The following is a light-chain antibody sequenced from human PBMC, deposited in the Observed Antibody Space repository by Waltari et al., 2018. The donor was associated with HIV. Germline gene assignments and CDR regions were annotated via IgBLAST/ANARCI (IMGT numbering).Light chain of an antibody. J-gene: IGKJ4*01. CDR3: QQYDNLPVT. V-gene: IGKV1-33*01. CDR1: RGISNY. CDR2: DAS. Sequence: IQLTQSPSSLSASVGARVTITCQASRGISNYLNWYQQKPGKAPNLLIYDASNLETGVPSRFSVSVSGTYFTFTISSLQPEDIATYYCQQYDNLPVTFGGGTKVELK.